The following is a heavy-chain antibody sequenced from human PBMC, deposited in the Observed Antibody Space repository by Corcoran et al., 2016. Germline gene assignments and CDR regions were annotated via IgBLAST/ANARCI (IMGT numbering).Heavy chain of an antibody. CDR2: TYYRSKWYN. CDR1: GDSVSSNSAA. V-gene: IGHV6-1*01. Sequence: QVQLQQSGPGLVKPSQTLSLTCAISGDSVSSNSAAWNWIRQSPSRGLEWLGRTYYRSKWYNDYAVSVKSRITINPDTSKNQFSLQLNSVTSEDTAVYSCAGEYCRSTSCYSVWAYTYYYYYGMDVWGQGTTVTVSS. J-gene: IGHJ6*02. CDR3: AGEYCRSTSCYSVWAYTYYYYYGMDV. D-gene: IGHD2-2*01.